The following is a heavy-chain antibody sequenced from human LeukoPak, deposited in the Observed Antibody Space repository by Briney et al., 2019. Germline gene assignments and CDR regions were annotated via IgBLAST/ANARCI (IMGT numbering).Heavy chain of an antibody. Sequence: ASVKVSCKASGYTFTSYGISWVRQAPGQGLEWMGWISAYNGNTNYAQKFQGWVTMTRDTSISTAYMELSRLRSDDTAVYYCARAHTYSGYRTYYFDYWGQGTLVTVSS. D-gene: IGHD5-12*01. CDR3: ARAHTYSGYRTYYFDY. CDR2: ISAYNGNT. V-gene: IGHV1-18*01. CDR1: GYTFTSYG. J-gene: IGHJ4*02.